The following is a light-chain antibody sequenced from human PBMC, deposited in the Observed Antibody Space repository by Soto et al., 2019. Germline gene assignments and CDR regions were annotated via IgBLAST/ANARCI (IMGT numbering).Light chain of an antibody. Sequence: IQTSPSPSPPSASVGDRGTLPCPASQSISNWLAWYQQKPGKAPKLLISDVSTLESGVPSRFSGSGSGTEFTLTISGLQPDDFATYYCQQYNTYWTFGPGTKVDIK. J-gene: IGKJ1*01. CDR3: QQYNTYWT. CDR2: DVS. CDR1: QSISNW. V-gene: IGKV1-5*01.